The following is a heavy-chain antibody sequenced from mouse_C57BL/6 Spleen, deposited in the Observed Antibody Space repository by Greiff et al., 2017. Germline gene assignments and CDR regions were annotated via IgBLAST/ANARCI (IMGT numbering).Heavy chain of an antibody. V-gene: IGHV1-26*01. Sequence: DVHLVESGPELVKPGASVKISCKASGYTFTDYYMNWVKQSHGKSLEWIGDINPNNGGTSYNQKFKGKATLTVDKSSSTAYMELRSLTSEDSAVYYCARRSYGYDDAMDYWGQGTSVTVSS. J-gene: IGHJ4*01. CDR1: GYTFTDYY. CDR2: INPNNGGT. D-gene: IGHD2-2*01. CDR3: ARRSYGYDDAMDY.